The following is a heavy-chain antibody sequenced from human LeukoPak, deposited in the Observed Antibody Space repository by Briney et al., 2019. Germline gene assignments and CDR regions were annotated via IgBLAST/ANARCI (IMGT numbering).Heavy chain of an antibody. CDR3: GRAFPPLRTSSAGDL. D-gene: IGHD3-16*01. J-gene: IGHJ1*01. CDR1: GFSFSDYD. Sequence: GGSLRLSCSASGFSFSDYDMNWVRQAPGKGLEWFSAISGRSSHVYYGESVKGRFTISRENAKNSLYLQLDSLGVEATAVYYCGRAFPPLRTSSAGDLWGQGTLVTVSS. V-gene: IGHV3-21*01. CDR2: ISGRSSHV.